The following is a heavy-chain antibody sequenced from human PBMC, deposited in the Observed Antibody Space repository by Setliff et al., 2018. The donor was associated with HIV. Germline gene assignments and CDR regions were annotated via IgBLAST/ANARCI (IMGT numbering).Heavy chain of an antibody. Sequence: SETLSLTCAVSGYSISSGYYWGWIRQPPGKGLEWIGSIYHSGSTYYNPSLKSRVTISVDTSKNQFPLKLSSVTAADTAVYYCARQIAVAATPHYFDYWGQGTLVTVS. D-gene: IGHD6-19*01. CDR2: IYHSGST. V-gene: IGHV4-38-2*01. CDR3: ARQIAVAATPHYFDY. J-gene: IGHJ4*02. CDR1: GYSISSGYY.